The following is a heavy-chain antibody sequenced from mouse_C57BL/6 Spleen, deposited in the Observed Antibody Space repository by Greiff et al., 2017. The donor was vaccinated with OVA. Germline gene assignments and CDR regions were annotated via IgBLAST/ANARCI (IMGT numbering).Heavy chain of an antibody. CDR1: GFTFSSYA. D-gene: IGHD2-5*01. V-gene: IGHV5-4*01. CDR2: ISDGGSYT. Sequence: EVMLVESGGGLVKPGGSLKLSCAASGFTFSSYAMSWVRQTPEKRLEWVATISDGGSYTYYPDNVKGRFTISRDNAKNNLYLQMSHLKSEDTAMYYCARDRTYYSNYTYYAMDYWGQGTSVTVSS. J-gene: IGHJ4*01. CDR3: ARDRTYYSNYTYYAMDY.